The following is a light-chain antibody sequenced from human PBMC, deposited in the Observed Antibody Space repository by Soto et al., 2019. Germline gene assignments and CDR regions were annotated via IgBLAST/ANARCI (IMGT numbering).Light chain of an antibody. J-gene: IGKJ3*01. CDR1: QSVTSSY. CDR2: GAS. CDR3: QQYGSSPLVT. V-gene: IGKV3-20*01. Sequence: EIVLTQSPGTLSLSPGERATLSCRASQSVTSSYLARYQQKPGQAPRPLIYGASSRATGIPDRFSGSGSGTDFTLTISRLEPEDCAVYYCQQYGSSPLVTFGPGTKVDIK.